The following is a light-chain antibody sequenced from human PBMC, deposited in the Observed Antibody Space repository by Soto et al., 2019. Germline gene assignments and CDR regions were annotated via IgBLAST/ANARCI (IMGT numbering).Light chain of an antibody. CDR1: QTVLYTSNNKNY. J-gene: IGKJ2*01. Sequence: DIVMTQSPDSLAVSLGERATINCKSSQTVLYTSNNKNYLAWYQQKPGQPPKLIIYWASTRESGVPDRFSGSGSGTDFNLTISSLQAEDVAVYYCQHYYSSPPYTFGQGTKLEIK. CDR3: QHYYSSPPYT. CDR2: WAS. V-gene: IGKV4-1*01.